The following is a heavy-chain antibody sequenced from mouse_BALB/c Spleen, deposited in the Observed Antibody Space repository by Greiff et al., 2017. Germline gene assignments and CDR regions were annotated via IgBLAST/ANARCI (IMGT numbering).Heavy chain of an antibody. CDR1: GYSITSGYY. V-gene: IGHV3-6*02. Sequence: DVQLQESGPGLVKPSQSLSLTCSVTGYSITSGYYWNWIRQFPGNKLEWMGYISYDGSNNYNPSLKNRISITRDTSKNQFFLKLNSVTTEDTATYYCAREGYSSMDYWGQGTSVTVSS. CDR3: AREGYSSMDY. CDR2: ISYDGSN. J-gene: IGHJ4*01.